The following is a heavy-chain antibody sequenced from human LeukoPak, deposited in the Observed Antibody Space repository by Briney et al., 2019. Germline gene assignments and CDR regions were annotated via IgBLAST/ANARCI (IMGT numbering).Heavy chain of an antibody. CDR1: RFTFNNYA. CDR2: ISYDGSNK. J-gene: IGHJ3*02. CDR3: ARDQALIITDAFDI. Sequence: GRFLRLSCAASRFTFNNYAMHWVRQAPGKGLEWVAVISYDGSNKYYADSVKGRFTISRDNSKNTLYLQMNGLRAEDTAVYFCARDQALIITDAFDIWGQGTMVTVSS. V-gene: IGHV3-30-3*01. D-gene: IGHD3-10*01.